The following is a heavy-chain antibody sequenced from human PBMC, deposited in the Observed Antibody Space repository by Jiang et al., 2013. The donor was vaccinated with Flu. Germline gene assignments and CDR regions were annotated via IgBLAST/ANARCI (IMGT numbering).Heavy chain of an antibody. J-gene: IGHJ5*02. Sequence: KPSETLSLTCTVSGGSISSYYWSWIRQPPGKGLEWIGYIYYSGSTNYNPSLKSRVTISVDTSKNQFSLKLSSVTAADTAVYYCARDPGDYGWFDPWGQGTLVTVSS. CDR2: IYYSGST. V-gene: IGHV4-59*01. CDR1: GGSISSYY. CDR3: ARDPGDYGWFDP. D-gene: IGHD4-17*01.